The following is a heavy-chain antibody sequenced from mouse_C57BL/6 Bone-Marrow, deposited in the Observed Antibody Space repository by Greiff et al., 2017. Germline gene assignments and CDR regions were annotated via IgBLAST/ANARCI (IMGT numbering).Heavy chain of an antibody. D-gene: IGHD2-3*01. V-gene: IGHV5-17*01. J-gene: IGHJ3*01. CDR1: GFTFSDYG. CDR3: ARLYDGYSSWVAY. Sequence: EVKLVESGGGLVKPGGSLKLSCAASGFTFSDYGMHWVRQAPEKGLEWVAYISSGSSTIYYADTVKGRFTSSRDNAKNTLFLQMTSLRSEDTAIYYCARLYDGYSSWVAYWGQGTLVTVSA. CDR2: ISSGSSTI.